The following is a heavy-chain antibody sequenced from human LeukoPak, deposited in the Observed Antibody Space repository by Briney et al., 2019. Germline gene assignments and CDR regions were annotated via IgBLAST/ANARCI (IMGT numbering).Heavy chain of an antibody. V-gene: IGHV3-48*02. J-gene: IGHJ4*02. Sequence: GGSLRLSCAASGLPFSSFSMNWARQAPGKGREGVSYISSSSDAIFYAHSVKGRFIICRDNAKNSLYLQMNSLRNEDTALYYCAREDCRGGSCSGFDHWGQGTLVTVSS. CDR1: GLPFSSFS. CDR3: AREDCRGGSCSGFDH. CDR2: ISSSSDAI. D-gene: IGHD2-15*01.